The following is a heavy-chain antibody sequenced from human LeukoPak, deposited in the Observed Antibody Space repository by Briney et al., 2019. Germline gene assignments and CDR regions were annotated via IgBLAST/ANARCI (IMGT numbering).Heavy chain of an antibody. D-gene: IGHD5-12*01. CDR2: ISDSGAM. V-gene: IGHV3-48*01. CDR1: GFTFSSYW. CDR3: ARDGGYRGYDADC. Sequence: GGSLRLSCAASGFTFSSYWMSWVRQAPGKGLEWVSYISDSGAMYYADSVRGRFTISRENAQNSLFLQMNSLTAEDTAVYYCARDGGYRGYDADCWGQGTLVTVSS. J-gene: IGHJ4*02.